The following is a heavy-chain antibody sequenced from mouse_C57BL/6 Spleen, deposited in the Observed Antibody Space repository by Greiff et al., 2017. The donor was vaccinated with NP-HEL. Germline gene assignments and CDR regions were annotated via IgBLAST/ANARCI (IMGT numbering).Heavy chain of an antibody. Sequence: QVQLQQPGTELVKPGASVKLSCKASGYTFTSYWMHWVKQRPGQGLEWIGNINPSNGGTNYNEKFKSKATLTVDKSSSTAYMQLSSLTAEDSAVDNCARSDDCVEGFADGGKGTLVTVSA. J-gene: IGHJ3*01. CDR1: GYTFTSYW. CDR3: ARSDDCVEGFAD. CDR2: INPSNGGT. V-gene: IGHV1-53*01. D-gene: IGHD2-4*01.